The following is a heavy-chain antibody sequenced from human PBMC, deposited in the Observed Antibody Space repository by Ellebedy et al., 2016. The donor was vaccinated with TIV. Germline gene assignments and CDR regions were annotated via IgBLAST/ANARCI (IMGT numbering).Heavy chain of an antibody. V-gene: IGHV1-2*02. CDR3: ARVRRGSSGMDV. Sequence: ASVKVSCKASGYTFTANYIHWVRHAPGHGLEWMGWVTPESGSTNFAQRFQGRVTMTRDQSVNTADLELSRLEPDDTATYYCARVRRGSSGMDVWGQGTTVTVS. J-gene: IGHJ6*02. CDR2: VTPESGST. CDR1: GYTFTANY. D-gene: IGHD3-22*01.